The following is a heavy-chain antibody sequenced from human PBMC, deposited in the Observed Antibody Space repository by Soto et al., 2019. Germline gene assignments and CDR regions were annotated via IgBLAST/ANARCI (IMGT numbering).Heavy chain of an antibody. CDR2: SYYSGYT. Sequence: QVQLQESGPGLVKPSQTLSLTCTVSGGSISSGDYYWSWIRQPPGKGLEWIGYSYYSGYTYYNPSLKSRVTISVDTSKNQFSLKLSSVTAADTAVYYCARGRNGYDIWTGFSLHYWGQGTLVTVSS. J-gene: IGHJ4*02. CDR3: ARGRNGYDIWTGFSLHY. D-gene: IGHD3-9*01. V-gene: IGHV4-30-4*01. CDR1: GGSISSGDYY.